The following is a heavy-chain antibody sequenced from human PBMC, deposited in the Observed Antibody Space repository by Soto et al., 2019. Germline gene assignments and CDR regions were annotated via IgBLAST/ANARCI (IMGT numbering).Heavy chain of an antibody. CDR1: GGSISSGDYY. D-gene: IGHD3-10*01. V-gene: IGHV4-30-4*01. J-gene: IGHJ4*02. CDR2: IYYSGSI. CDR3: ARVGGFGATTIDY. Sequence: SETLSLTCTVSGGSISSGDYYWSWIRQPPGKGLEWIGHIYYSGSIYYNPSLKSRVTISVDTSKNQFSLKLSSVTAADTAVYYCARVGGFGATTIDYWGQGTLVTVSS.